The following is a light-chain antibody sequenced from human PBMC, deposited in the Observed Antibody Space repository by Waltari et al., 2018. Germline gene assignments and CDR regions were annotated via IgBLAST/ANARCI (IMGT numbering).Light chain of an antibody. J-gene: IGLJ3*02. CDR3: AAWDDSLNGL. Sequence: QSVLTQPPSASGAPGQRVTISCSGSSSNIGSNTVDWYQQLPGTAPKLLSYRDNRRPSGGPDRFSGSKSGTSASLAISGLQSDDEADYYCAAWDDSLNGLFGGGTKLTVL. CDR2: RDN. CDR1: SSNIGSNT. V-gene: IGLV1-44*01.